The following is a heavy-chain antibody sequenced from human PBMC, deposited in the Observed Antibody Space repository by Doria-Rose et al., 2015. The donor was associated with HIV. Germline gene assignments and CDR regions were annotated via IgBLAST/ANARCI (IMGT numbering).Heavy chain of an antibody. CDR2: IFSDDER. V-gene: IGHV2-26*01. CDR3: ARIKSSRWYHKYYFDF. D-gene: IGHD6-13*01. Sequence: QITLKESGPVLVKPTETLTLTCTVSGVSLSSPGMGVSWIRHPPGKALEWLANIFSDDERSYKTSRKSRLTISRGTSKSQVVLTMTDMDPVDTATYYCARIKSSRWYHKYYFDFWGQGTLVIVSA. CDR1: GVSLSSPGMG. J-gene: IGHJ4*02.